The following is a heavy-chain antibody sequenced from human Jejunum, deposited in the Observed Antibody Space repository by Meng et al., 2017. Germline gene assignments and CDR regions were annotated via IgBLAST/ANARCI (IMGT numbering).Heavy chain of an antibody. Sequence: VQRVESGEDLAKPGGSLGLFWVASGVEFSDYHMAWIGQAPGKGVQWISLMSVGGSIIYYSDSVKGRFTISRDDAKNSVYLQMNSLRAEDTAVYYCARDGAHRRFDSWGRGTLVTVSS. D-gene: IGHD3-16*01. V-gene: IGHV3-11*01. J-gene: IGHJ5*01. CDR3: ARDGAHRRFDS. CDR1: GVEFSDYH. CDR2: MSVGGSII.